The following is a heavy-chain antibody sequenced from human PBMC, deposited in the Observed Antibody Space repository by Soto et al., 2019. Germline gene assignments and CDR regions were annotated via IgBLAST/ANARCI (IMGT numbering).Heavy chain of an antibody. Sequence: EVQLVESGGGLVAPGRSLRLSCNCSGFRFSEHAMTWVRQAPGKGLEWVGFIRKTPYGGTTDYAASVRGRFTISRDDSESIAYLQMNGLKTEDSGVYYCSRGSFGYYGPWGPGTLVTVSA. CDR3: SRGSFGYYGP. CDR1: GFRFSEHA. D-gene: IGHD2-2*03. CDR2: IRKTPYGGTT. V-gene: IGHV3-49*04. J-gene: IGHJ5*02.